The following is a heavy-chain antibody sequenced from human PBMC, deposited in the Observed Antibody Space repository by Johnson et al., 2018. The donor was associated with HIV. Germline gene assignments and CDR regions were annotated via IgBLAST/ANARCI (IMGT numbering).Heavy chain of an antibody. V-gene: IGHV3-7*04. J-gene: IGHJ3*02. CDR1: GFTFGSNW. CDR2: INHDRSEN. Sequence: VQLVESGGGLVQPGGSLRLSCATSGFTFGSNWMSWVRQAPGKGLEWVANINHDRSENYYVDSVKGRFSISRDNAKNSLYLQMNNLRVEDTAGYYCARGWSGAFYIGGQGTVVTVSS. CDR3: ARGWSGAFYI. D-gene: IGHD3-3*01.